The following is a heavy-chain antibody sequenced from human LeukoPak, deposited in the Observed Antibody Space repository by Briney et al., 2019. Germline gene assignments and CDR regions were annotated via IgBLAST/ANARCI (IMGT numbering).Heavy chain of an antibody. D-gene: IGHD6-13*01. Sequence: GGSLRLSCAASGFTFSSYSMNWVRQAPGKGLEWVSVIYSGGNTYYADSVKGRFTISRDNSKNTVYLQMNSLRPEDTAVYFCARSIAAAGRFDPWGQGTLVTVSS. J-gene: IGHJ5*02. CDR1: GFTFSSYS. V-gene: IGHV3-53*01. CDR3: ARSIAAAGRFDP. CDR2: IYSGGNT.